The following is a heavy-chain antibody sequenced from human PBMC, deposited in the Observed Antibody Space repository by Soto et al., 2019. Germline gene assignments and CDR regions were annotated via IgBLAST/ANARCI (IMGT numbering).Heavy chain of an antibody. Sequence: QVQLQESGPGLVKPSETLSLTCAVSGGSISSSHWWSWVRQPPGKGLEWSGEIFHSGSTNYNTALQNRXXIXVXXSKNQFSLNLMSVTAADTALYYCAKDHSPGNGCDYWGQGTLVTVSP. V-gene: IGHV4-4*02. CDR3: AKDHSPGNGCDY. CDR2: IFHSGST. D-gene: IGHD4-4*01. CDR1: GGSISSSHW. J-gene: IGHJ4*02.